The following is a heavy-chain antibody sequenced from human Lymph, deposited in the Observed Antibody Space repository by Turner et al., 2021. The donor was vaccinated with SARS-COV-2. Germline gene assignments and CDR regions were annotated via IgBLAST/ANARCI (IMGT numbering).Heavy chain of an antibody. J-gene: IGHJ4*02. CDR2: IYSGGST. CDR1: VFTVSSNY. D-gene: IGHD3-10*01. V-gene: IGHV3-53*01. CDR3: ARVLPFGDYFDY. Sequence: EVQRVESGGGLIQPGGSLRLSCAASVFTVSSNYMSWVRQAPGKGLEWVSVIYSGGSTYYADSVKGRFTISRDNSKNTLYLQMNSLRAEDTAVYYCARVLPFGDYFDYWGQGTLVTVSS.